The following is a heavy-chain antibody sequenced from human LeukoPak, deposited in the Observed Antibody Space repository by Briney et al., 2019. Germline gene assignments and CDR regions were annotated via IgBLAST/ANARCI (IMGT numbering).Heavy chain of an antibody. J-gene: IGHJ3*02. CDR1: GGSISSGSYY. CDR3: AKGLPDYSNNWSSAFDI. CDR2: IYTSGST. V-gene: IGHV4-61*02. Sequence: PSETLSLTCTVSGGSISSGSYYWSWIRQPPGKRLEWIGRIYTSGSTNYNPSLKSRVTISVDTSKNQLSLKLISLTAADTAVYYCAKGLPDYSNNWSSAFDIWGQGTIVTVSS. D-gene: IGHD2-21*01.